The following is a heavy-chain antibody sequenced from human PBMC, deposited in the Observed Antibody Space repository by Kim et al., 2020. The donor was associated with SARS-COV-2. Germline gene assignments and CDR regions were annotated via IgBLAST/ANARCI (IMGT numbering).Heavy chain of an antibody. D-gene: IGHD6-13*01. J-gene: IGHJ6*02. CDR3: VQQQLVPSFYYYYGMDV. CDR1: GYTFTSYD. V-gene: IGHV1-8*01. CDR2: MSPNSGNT. Sequence: ASVKVSCKASGYTFTSYDINWVRQATGQGLEWMGWMSPNSGNTGYAQKFQGRVTMTRNTSISTAYMELSSLRSEDTAVYYCVQQQLVPSFYYYYGMDVWGQGTTVTVSS.